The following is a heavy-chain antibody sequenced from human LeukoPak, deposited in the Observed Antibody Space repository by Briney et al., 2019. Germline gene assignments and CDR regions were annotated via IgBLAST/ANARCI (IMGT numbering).Heavy chain of an antibody. CDR3: ASGSSSGLSGWFDP. V-gene: IGHV4-39*01. D-gene: IGHD6-13*01. J-gene: IGHJ5*02. CDR1: GGSISSSNYY. CDR2: IYDSGST. Sequence: SETLSLTCTVSGGSISSSNYYWGWIRQAPGKGLEWIGSIYDSGSTYYNPSLKSRVTIYVDTTKNQFSLKLNSVTAADTAMYYCASGSSSGLSGWFDPWGQGTLVTVSS.